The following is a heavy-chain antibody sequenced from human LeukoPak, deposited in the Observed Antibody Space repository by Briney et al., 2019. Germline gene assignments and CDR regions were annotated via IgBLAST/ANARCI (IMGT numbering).Heavy chain of an antibody. CDR1: GFTFSSHA. J-gene: IGHJ4*02. CDR2: ISGTGGST. Sequence: GGSLRLSCAASGFTFSSHAMSWVRQAPGKGLEWGSAISGTGGSTYCADSVKGRFTISRDNSKNTLYLQMNSLRAEDTAVYYCAKGGVGAHFDFWGQGTLVTVSS. V-gene: IGHV3-23*01. CDR3: AKGGVGAHFDF. D-gene: IGHD1-26*01.